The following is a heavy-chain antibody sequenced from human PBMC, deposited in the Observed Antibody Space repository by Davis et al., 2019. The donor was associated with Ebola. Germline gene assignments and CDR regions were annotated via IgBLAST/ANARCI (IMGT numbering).Heavy chain of an antibody. D-gene: IGHD3-16*01. J-gene: IGHJ4*02. Sequence: PGGSLRPSCPPSGFTSSNYYMTWIRQAPGKGLEWVSYIRSSGSITYHADSVTGRFTTPRDNAKNSLHLQMNSLRAEDTAVYYCARAAPDYGNSHLVGGSDYGGQGTLVTVSS. V-gene: IGHV3-11*01. CDR3: ARAAPDYGNSHLVGGSDY. CDR1: GFTSSNYY. CDR2: IRSSGSIT.